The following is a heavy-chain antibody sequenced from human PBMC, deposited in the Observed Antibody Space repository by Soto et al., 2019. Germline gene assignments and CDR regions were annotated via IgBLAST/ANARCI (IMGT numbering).Heavy chain of an antibody. Sequence: GGSLRLSCAASGFTFSSYSMNWVRQAPGKGLEWVSYISSSSSTIYYADSVKGRFTISRDNAKNSLYLQMNSLRAEDTAVYYCARISRDIHGSLDVWGKGTTVTVSS. CDR3: ARISRDIHGSLDV. CDR1: GFTFSSYS. D-gene: IGHD2-15*01. CDR2: ISSSSSTI. V-gene: IGHV3-48*01. J-gene: IGHJ6*04.